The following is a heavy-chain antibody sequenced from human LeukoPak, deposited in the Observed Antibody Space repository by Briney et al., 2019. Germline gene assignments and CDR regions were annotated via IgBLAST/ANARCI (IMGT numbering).Heavy chain of an antibody. Sequence: GRSLRLSCAASGFIFDDYAMHWVRQAPGKGLEWVSGISWNSGSIGYADSVKGRFTISRDNAKKSLYLQMNSLRAEDTALYYCAKDVAYSYGRTYYYYGMDVWGQGTTVTVSS. CDR1: GFIFDDYA. CDR3: AKDVAYSYGRTYYYYGMDV. CDR2: ISWNSGSI. D-gene: IGHD5-18*01. J-gene: IGHJ6*02. V-gene: IGHV3-9*01.